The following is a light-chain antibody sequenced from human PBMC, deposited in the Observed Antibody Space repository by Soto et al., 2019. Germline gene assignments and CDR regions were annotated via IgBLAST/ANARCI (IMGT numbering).Light chain of an antibody. Sequence: EIVMTQSPATLSVSPGEGATLSCRASQSVSSKLAWYQQKPGQAPRLLIYGASTRATGIPARFSGSGSGTDFTLTIARLEPGDFAVYYCQQYGNSPQTFGQGTKVDIK. J-gene: IGKJ1*01. CDR2: GAS. CDR3: QQYGNSPQT. CDR1: QSVSSK. V-gene: IGKV3-15*01.